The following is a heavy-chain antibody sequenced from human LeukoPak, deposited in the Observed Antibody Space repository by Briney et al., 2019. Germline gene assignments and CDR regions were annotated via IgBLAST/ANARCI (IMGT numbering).Heavy chain of an antibody. V-gene: IGHV1-18*01. CDR3: ARDYGTGSYFNA. J-gene: IGHJ4*02. CDR1: GGTFSSYA. D-gene: IGHD3-10*01. CDR2: ISTYNGNT. Sequence: ASVKVSCKASGGTFSSYAISWVRQAPGQGLEWMGWISTYNGNTNYAQKFQGRVTMTKDTSTSTVYMELRSLRSDDTAVYHCARDYGTGSYFNAWGQGTLVTVSS.